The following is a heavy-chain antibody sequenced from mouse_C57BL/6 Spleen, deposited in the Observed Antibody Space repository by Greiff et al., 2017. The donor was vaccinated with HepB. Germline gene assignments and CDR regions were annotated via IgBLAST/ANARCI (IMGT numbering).Heavy chain of an antibody. CDR1: GFTFSDYG. V-gene: IGHV5-17*01. CDR3: ATLNDSIYAMDY. J-gene: IGHJ4*01. D-gene: IGHD2-12*01. Sequence: EVQLVESGGGLVKPGGSLKLSCAASGFTFSDYGMHWVRQAPEKGLEWVAYISSGSSTIYYADTVKGRFTISRDNAKNTLFLQMTSLRSEDTAMYHCATLNDSIYAMDYWGQGTSVTVSS. CDR2: ISSGSSTI.